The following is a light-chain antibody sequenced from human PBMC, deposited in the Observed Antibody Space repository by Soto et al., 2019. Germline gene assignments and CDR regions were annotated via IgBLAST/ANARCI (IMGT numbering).Light chain of an antibody. CDR3: QQRNNWSPVLT. CDR2: DAS. CDR1: QSFSSY. Sequence: EIVLTQSPATLSLSPGERATLSCRASQSFSSYLAWYQQKPGQAPRLLIYDASKRATGIPARFSGRGSGTEFTLTISSLEPEDFAVYYCQQRNNWSPVLTFGQGTRLEIK. J-gene: IGKJ5*01. V-gene: IGKV3-11*01.